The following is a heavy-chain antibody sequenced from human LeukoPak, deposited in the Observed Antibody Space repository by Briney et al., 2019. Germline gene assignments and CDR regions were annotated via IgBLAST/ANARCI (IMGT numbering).Heavy chain of an antibody. CDR1: GYTFTSYG. Sequence: ASVKVSCKASGYTFTSYGVTWVRQAPGQGLEWMGWISGYNGHTSFAQKFQGRVTMTTDTSKSTGYLELRSLRSDDTAVYYCAREGNDHRPAFDYWGQGTLVTVSS. V-gene: IGHV1-18*01. CDR3: AREGNDHRPAFDY. CDR2: ISGYNGHT. D-gene: IGHD1-14*01. J-gene: IGHJ4*02.